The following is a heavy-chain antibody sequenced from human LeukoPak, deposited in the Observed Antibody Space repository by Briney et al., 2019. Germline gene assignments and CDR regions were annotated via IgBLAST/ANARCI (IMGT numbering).Heavy chain of an antibody. CDR3: ATSGHGITFGGVEY. J-gene: IGHJ4*02. Sequence: ASVKVSCKVSGYTLTELSMHWVRQAPGKGLEWMGGFDPEDCETIYAQKFQGRVTMTEDTSTDTAYMELSSLRSEDTAVYYCATSGHGITFGGVEYWGQGTLVTVSS. D-gene: IGHD3-16*01. CDR1: GYTLTELS. V-gene: IGHV1-24*01. CDR2: FDPEDCET.